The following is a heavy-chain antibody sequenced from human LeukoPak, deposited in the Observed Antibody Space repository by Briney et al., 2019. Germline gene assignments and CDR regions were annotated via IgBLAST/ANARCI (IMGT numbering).Heavy chain of an antibody. Sequence: SGPTLVKPTQTLTLTCTFSGFSLTTTGVGVGWIRQPPGKALEWLALIYWDDDKRYSPSLKSRLTITKDTSKDQVVLTMNNMDPVDTATYYCAHNTAIYDSYGYYYTGWYFDLWGRGTLVTVSS. CDR2: IYWDDDK. CDR3: AHNTAIYDSYGYYYTGWYFDL. D-gene: IGHD3-22*01. CDR1: GFSLTTTGVG. V-gene: IGHV2-5*02. J-gene: IGHJ2*01.